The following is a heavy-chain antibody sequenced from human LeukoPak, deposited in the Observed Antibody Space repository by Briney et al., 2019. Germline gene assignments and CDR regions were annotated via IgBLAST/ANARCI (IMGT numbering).Heavy chain of an antibody. CDR1: GGTFSSYA. D-gene: IGHD2-15*01. V-gene: IGHV1-69*13. J-gene: IGHJ6*03. CDR3: ARDPRTVYCSGGSCYYYYYMDV. CDR2: IIPIFGTA. Sequence: GASVKVSCNASGGTFSSYAISWVRQAPGQGLEWMGGIIPIFGTANYAQKFQGRVTITADESTSTAYMELSSLRSEDTAVYYCARDPRTVYCSGGSCYYYYYMDVWGKGTTVTISS.